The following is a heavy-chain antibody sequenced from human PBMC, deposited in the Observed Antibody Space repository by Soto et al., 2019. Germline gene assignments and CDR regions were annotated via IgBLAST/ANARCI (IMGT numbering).Heavy chain of an antibody. Sequence: EVQLVESGGGLVQPGGSLRLSCAASGFTFSSYAMHWVRQAPGKGLEYVSAISSNGGSTYYANSVKGRFTISRDNSKNMLYLQMGSLRAEDMAVYYCARVIGLDYYYGMDVWGQGTTVTVSS. J-gene: IGHJ6*02. CDR1: GFTFSSYA. CDR2: ISSNGGST. CDR3: ARVIGLDYYYGMDV. D-gene: IGHD2-21*01. V-gene: IGHV3-64*01.